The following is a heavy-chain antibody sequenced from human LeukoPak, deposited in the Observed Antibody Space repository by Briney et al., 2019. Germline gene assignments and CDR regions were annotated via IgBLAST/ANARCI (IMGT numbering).Heavy chain of an antibody. CDR3: ARDLEVRGVITKRFDY. V-gene: IGHV3-7*01. CDR2: IKQDGSEK. Sequence: GGSLRLSCAASGFTFSSYWMSWVRQAPGKGLEWVANIKQDGSEKYYVDSVKGRFTISRDNAKNSLYLQMNSLRAEDTAVYYCARDLEVRGVITKRFDYWGQGTLVTVSS. J-gene: IGHJ4*02. CDR1: GFTFSSYW. D-gene: IGHD3-10*01.